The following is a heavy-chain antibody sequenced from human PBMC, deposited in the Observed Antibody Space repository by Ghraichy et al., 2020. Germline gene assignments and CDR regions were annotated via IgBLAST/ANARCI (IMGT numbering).Heavy chain of an antibody. Sequence: LTCAASGFAFSSYAMTWVRQAPGMGLEWVSVVSDSGGRTWYADSVKGRFTISRDNSKNTVYLQMSSLRGEDTAVYYCAKVTRKGVDIDFDSWGQGILVTVS. V-gene: IGHV3-23*01. CDR2: VSDSGGRT. J-gene: IGHJ4*02. CDR3: AKVTRKGVDIDFDS. CDR1: GFAFSSYA. D-gene: IGHD3/OR15-3a*01.